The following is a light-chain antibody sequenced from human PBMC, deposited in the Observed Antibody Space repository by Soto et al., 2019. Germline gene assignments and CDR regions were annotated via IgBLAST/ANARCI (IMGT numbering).Light chain of an antibody. CDR2: EAS. Sequence: DIQMTQSPSPLSASVGDRVYITCRTSQSINTFLNWYQAKPGKAPKLLIYEASNLGNGVQSRFSGSGSGTDFTLTISSLQPEDSATYYCQQSYRTPPFNFGPGTRVDI. J-gene: IGKJ3*01. CDR1: QSINTF. CDR3: QQSYRTPPFN. V-gene: IGKV1-39*01.